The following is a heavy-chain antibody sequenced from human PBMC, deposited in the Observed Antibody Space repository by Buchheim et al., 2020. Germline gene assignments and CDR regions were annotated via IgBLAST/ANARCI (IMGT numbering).Heavy chain of an antibody. CDR1: GGSISSGGYS. V-gene: IGHV4-30-2*01. J-gene: IGHJ6*02. CDR2: IYHSGST. Sequence: QLQLQESGSGLVKPSQTLSLTCAVSGGSISSGGYSWSWIRQPPGKGLEWIGYIYHSGSTYYNPSLKSRVTISVDRSKNQFSLKLSSVTAADTAVYYCARDRLVRGVILNEGTYYYYYYGMDVWGQGTT. D-gene: IGHD3-10*01. CDR3: ARDRLVRGVILNEGTYYYYYYGMDV.